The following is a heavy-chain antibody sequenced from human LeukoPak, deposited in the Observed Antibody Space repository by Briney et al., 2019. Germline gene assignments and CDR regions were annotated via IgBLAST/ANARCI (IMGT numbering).Heavy chain of an antibody. CDR1: GFTFNSYA. D-gene: IGHD6-6*01. CDR3: ARHRSSWLIDY. V-gene: IGHV3-23*01. J-gene: IGHJ4*02. CDR2: ISDSGGNT. Sequence: PGGSLRLSCAASGFTFNSYAMSWVRQAPWEWLQWVSGISDSGGNTYYADSVRGRFTISRDNSKNTLDLQMNSLRAEDTAVYYCARHRSSWLIDYWGQGTLVTVSS.